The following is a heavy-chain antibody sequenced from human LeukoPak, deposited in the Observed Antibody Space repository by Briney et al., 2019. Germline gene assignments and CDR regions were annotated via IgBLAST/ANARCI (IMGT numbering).Heavy chain of an antibody. V-gene: IGHV4-34*01. Sequence: SETLSLTCAVCGGSFSGYYWSWIRQPPGKGLEWIGEINHSGSTNYNPSLKSRVTISVDTSKNQFSLKLSSVTAADTAVYYCAILNIAAARGWFDPWGQGTLVTVSS. J-gene: IGHJ5*02. D-gene: IGHD6-13*01. CDR2: INHSGST. CDR1: GGSFSGYY. CDR3: AILNIAAARGWFDP.